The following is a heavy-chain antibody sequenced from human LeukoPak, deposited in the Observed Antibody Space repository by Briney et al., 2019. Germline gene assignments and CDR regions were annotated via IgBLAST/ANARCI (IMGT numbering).Heavy chain of an antibody. J-gene: IGHJ2*01. CDR1: GFTFSSYA. V-gene: IGHV3-23*01. Sequence: GGSLRLSCAASGFTFSSYAMSWVRQAPGKGLEWVSAISGSGGSTYCADSVKGRFTSSRDNSKNTLYLQMNSLRAEDTAVYYCAKPSLYYYDTSGYYRYWYFDLWGRGTLVTVSS. CDR3: AKPSLYYYDTSGYYRYWYFDL. CDR2: ISGSGGST. D-gene: IGHD3-22*01.